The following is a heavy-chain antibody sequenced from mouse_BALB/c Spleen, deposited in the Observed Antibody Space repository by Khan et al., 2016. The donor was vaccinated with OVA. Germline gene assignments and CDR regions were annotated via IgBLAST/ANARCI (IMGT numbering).Heavy chain of an antibody. Sequence: QIQLVQSGPELKKPGETVKISCKASGYTFTNYGMNWVKQAPGKGLKWMGWINTYTGEPTYADDFKGRFAFSLETSASTAYLQINNLKNEVTATYFCTRRISYFALDYWGQGTSVTVSS. J-gene: IGHJ4*01. D-gene: IGHD2-4*01. CDR3: TRRISYFALDY. CDR2: INTYTGEP. V-gene: IGHV9-3-1*01. CDR1: GYTFTNYG.